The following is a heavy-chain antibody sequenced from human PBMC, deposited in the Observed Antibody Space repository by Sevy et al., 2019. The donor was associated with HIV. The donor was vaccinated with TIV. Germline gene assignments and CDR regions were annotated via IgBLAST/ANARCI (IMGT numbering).Heavy chain of an antibody. CDR2: ISGSGGST. V-gene: IGHV3-23*01. CDR3: AKGGPMYYDILTGPPGLDV. D-gene: IGHD3-9*01. Sequence: GGSLRLSCAASGCTFSSYAMSWVRQAPGKGLEWVSAISGSGGSTYYADSVKGRFTISRDNSKNTLYLQMNSLRAEDTAVYYCAKGGPMYYDILTGPPGLDVWGKGTTVTVSS. CDR1: GCTFSSYA. J-gene: IGHJ6*04.